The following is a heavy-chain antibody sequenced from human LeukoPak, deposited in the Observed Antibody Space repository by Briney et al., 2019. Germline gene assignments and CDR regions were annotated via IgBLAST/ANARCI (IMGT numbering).Heavy chain of an antibody. D-gene: IGHD1-26*01. Sequence: PGGSLRLSCAASGFTFSTYSMNWVRQAPGKGLEWVSYISSSSSTIYYADDVKGRFTISRDNAKNSLYLQSNSLRPEDTAVYYWARGVGAADYWGQGTLVTVSS. CDR3: ARGVGAADY. CDR2: ISSSSSTI. CDR1: GFTFSTYS. J-gene: IGHJ4*02. V-gene: IGHV3-48*01.